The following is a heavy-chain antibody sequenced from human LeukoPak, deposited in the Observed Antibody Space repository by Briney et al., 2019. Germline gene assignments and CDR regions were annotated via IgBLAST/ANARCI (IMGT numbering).Heavy chain of an antibody. CDR2: IRYDGSNK. Sequence: GGSLRLSCAASGFTFSSYGMHGVRQAPGKGLEWVAVIRYDGSNKYYADSVKGRFTISRDNSKNTLYLQMNSLRAGDTAVYYCARGVIIGERLTSNWFDPWGQGTLVTVSS. CDR1: GFTFSSYG. CDR3: ARGVIIGERLTSNWFDP. V-gene: IGHV3-30*02. D-gene: IGHD3-10*01. J-gene: IGHJ5*02.